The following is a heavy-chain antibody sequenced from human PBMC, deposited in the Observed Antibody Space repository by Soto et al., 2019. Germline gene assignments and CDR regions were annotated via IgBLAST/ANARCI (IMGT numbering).Heavy chain of an antibody. CDR1: GFTFSSYA. J-gene: IGHJ5*02. D-gene: IGHD6-6*01. Sequence: EVQLLESGGGLVQPGGSLRLSCAASGFTFSSYAMSWVRQAPGKGLELVSAISGSGGSKYYADSVKGRFTISRDNSKNTLYLQMNSLRAEDTAVYYCAKGEWQLGWFDPWGQGTLVTVSS. CDR2: ISGSGGSK. CDR3: AKGEWQLGWFDP. V-gene: IGHV3-23*01.